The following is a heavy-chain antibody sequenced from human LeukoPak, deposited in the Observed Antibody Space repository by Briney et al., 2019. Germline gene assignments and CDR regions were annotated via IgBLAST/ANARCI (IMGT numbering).Heavy chain of an antibody. CDR1: GFTFSSYW. Sequence: PGGSLRLSCAASGFTFSSYWMSWVRQAPGKGLEWVANIKQDGSEKYYVDSVKGRFTISRDNAKNSLYLQMNSLRAEDTAVYYCAKEALEIVVVPAAIGDDYYYYMDVWGKGTTVTVSS. CDR2: IKQDGSEK. J-gene: IGHJ6*03. CDR3: AKEALEIVVVPAAIGDDYYYYMDV. V-gene: IGHV3-7*03. D-gene: IGHD2-2*02.